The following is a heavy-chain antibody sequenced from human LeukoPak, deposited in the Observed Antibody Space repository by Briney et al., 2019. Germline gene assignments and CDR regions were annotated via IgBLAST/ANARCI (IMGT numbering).Heavy chain of an antibody. CDR2: IKQDGNEK. V-gene: IGHV3-7*04. CDR1: EFTFSNYW. Sequence: PGGSLRLSCAASEFTFSNYWMSWVRQAPGKGLEWVANIKQDGNEKYYVDSVRGRFTISRDNAKNSPYLQMNSLRAEDTAVYYCARNGYYDSSGYDYGMDVWGQGTTVTVSS. CDR3: ARNGYYDSSGYDYGMDV. J-gene: IGHJ6*02. D-gene: IGHD3-22*01.